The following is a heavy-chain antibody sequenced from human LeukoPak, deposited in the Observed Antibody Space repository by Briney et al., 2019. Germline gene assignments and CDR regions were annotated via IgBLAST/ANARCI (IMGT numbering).Heavy chain of an antibody. Sequence: ASVKVSCKASGYSLSGYYMHWVRQAPGQGLEWMGRINPNSGGTHYAQKFEGRVTMTRDTSISTAYMELSRLKSDDTAVYYCARGYCSGGSCYHFESWGQGTLVTVSS. J-gene: IGHJ4*02. D-gene: IGHD2-15*01. CDR1: GYSLSGYY. CDR2: INPNSGGT. V-gene: IGHV1-2*06. CDR3: ARGYCSGGSCYHFES.